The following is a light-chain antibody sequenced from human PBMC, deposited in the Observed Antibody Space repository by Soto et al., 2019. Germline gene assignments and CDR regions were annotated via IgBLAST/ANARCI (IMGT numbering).Light chain of an antibody. V-gene: IGKV3-20*01. J-gene: IGKJ2*01. Sequence: EIVLTQSPDTLYLSPGERATLSCRASQSVSSNYLAWYQQKRGQAPRLLIYAASARATGMPGRFSCSGSGTVFPSHISRLEPEHVGVSFCQLYGNSPPRYTFGQGTKLEIK. CDR3: QLYGNSPPRYT. CDR2: AAS. CDR1: QSVSSNY.